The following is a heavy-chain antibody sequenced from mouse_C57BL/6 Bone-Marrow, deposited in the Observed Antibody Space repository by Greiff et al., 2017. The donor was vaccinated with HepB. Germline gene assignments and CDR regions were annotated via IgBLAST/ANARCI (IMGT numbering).Heavy chain of an antibody. J-gene: IGHJ3*01. V-gene: IGHV1-64*01. Sequence: VQLQQPGAELVKPGASVKLSCKASGYTFTSYWMHWVKQRPGQGLEWIGMIHPNSGSTNYNEKFKSKATLTVDKSSSTAYMQLSSLTSEDSAVYYCASPYGNYHWFAYWGQGTLVTVSA. D-gene: IGHD2-1*01. CDR1: GYTFTSYW. CDR3: ASPYGNYHWFAY. CDR2: IHPNSGST.